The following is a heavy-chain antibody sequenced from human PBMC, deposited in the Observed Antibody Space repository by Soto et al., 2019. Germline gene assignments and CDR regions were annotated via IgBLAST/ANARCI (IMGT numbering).Heavy chain of an antibody. CDR3: ARPRTSTDYFFYYGMDV. J-gene: IGHJ6*02. CDR2: TSYVGSDK. CDR1: GFTFGRYA. Sequence: GGSLRLSCAASGFTFGRYAMHWVRQAPGKGLEWVSVTSYVGSDKYYADSVRGRFTISRDNSKNTLYLQMDSLTPEDTAVYYCARPRTSTDYFFYYGMDVWGQGTAVTSP. V-gene: IGHV3-30-3*01.